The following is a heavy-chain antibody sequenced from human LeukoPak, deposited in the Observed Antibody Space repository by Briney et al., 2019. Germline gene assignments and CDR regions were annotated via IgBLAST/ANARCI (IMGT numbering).Heavy chain of an antibody. CDR1: GYSFTSYW. D-gene: IGHD1-26*01. J-gene: IGHJ2*01. CDR2: IYPGDSDT. CDR3: ARRGSWGGGYVFWYFDL. V-gene: IGHV5-51*01. Sequence: GASLKISCKGAGYSFTSYWIGWVRHMPGKGLEWMGIIYPGDSDTRYNPSFQGQVTISADKSISTAYLQWSSLKASDTAMYYCARRGSWGGGYVFWYFDLWGRGTLVTVSS.